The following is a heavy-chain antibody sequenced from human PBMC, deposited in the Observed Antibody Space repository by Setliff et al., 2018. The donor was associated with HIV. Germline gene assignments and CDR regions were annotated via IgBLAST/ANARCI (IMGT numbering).Heavy chain of an antibody. CDR3: ARDLGYCTNGACPLTAEGAFDI. CDR1: GGTFNNYT. Sequence: GASVKVSCKASGGTFNNYTITWVRQAPGQGLEWMGRVIPILGMTNYAQKFQGRVTITADKSTSTAYMELISLRSEDTAMYYCARDLGYCTNGACPLTAEGAFDIWGQGTMVTVSS. V-gene: IGHV1-69*04. J-gene: IGHJ3*02. D-gene: IGHD2-8*01. CDR2: VIPILGMT.